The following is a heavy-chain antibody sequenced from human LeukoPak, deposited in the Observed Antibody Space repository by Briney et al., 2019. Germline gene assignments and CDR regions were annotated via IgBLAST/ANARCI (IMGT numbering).Heavy chain of an antibody. CDR1: GYSFTSYC. V-gene: IGHV5-51*01. Sequence: GESLKISCKVSGYSFTSYCIGWVRQMPGKGLEWMGIIYPGDSGPTYSPSFQGQVTISVDKSINTAYLQWSSLQASDTAMYYCGMSGDRVPLQDDVFDVWGQGTMVTVST. CDR2: IYPGDSGP. CDR3: GMSGDRVPLQDDVFDV. D-gene: IGHD1-26*01. J-gene: IGHJ3*01.